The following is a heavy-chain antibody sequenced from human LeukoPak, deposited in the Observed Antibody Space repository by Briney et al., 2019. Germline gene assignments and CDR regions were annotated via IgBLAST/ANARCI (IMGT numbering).Heavy chain of an antibody. CDR3: ARGHYYSPYYYYYGMDV. D-gene: IGHD1-26*01. J-gene: IGHJ6*02. CDR1: GFTFSSYG. V-gene: IGHV3-30*03. Sequence: GGSLRLSCAASGFTFSSYGMHWVRQAPGKGLEWVAVISYDGSNKYYADSVKGRFTISRDNSKNTLYLQMNSLRAEDTAVYYCARGHYYSPYYYYYGMDVWGQGTTVTVSS. CDR2: ISYDGSNK.